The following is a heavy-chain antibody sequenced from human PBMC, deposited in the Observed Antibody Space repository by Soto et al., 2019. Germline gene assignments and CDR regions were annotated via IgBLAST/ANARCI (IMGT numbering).Heavy chain of an antibody. CDR1: GYTFTSYY. J-gene: IGHJ4*02. CDR2: ISAYNGNT. Sequence: ASVKVSCKASGYTFTSYYMHWVRQAPGQGLEWMGWISAYNGNTNYAQKLQGRVTMTTDTSTSTAYMELRSLRSDDTAVYYCARDKVTWYYDFWSGYYSFDYWGQGTLVTVSS. D-gene: IGHD3-3*01. V-gene: IGHV1-18*04. CDR3: ARDKVTWYYDFWSGYYSFDY.